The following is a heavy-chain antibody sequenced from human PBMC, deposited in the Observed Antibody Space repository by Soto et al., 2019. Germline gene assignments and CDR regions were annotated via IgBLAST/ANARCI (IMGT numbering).Heavy chain of an antibody. D-gene: IGHD3-3*01. CDR1: GFTFSSYA. CDR2: ISYDGSNK. V-gene: IGHV3-30-3*01. Sequence: PGGSLRLSCAASGFTFSSYAMHWVRQAPGKGLEWVAVISYDGSNKYYADSVKGRFTISRDNPKNTLYLQMNSLRAEDTAVYYCARAPAFFYDFWSGYYKGGAIYYYYGMDVWGQGTTVTVSS. CDR3: ARAPAFFYDFWSGYYKGGAIYYYYGMDV. J-gene: IGHJ6*02.